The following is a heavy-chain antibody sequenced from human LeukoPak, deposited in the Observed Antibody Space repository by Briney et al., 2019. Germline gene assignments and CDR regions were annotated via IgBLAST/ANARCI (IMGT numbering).Heavy chain of an antibody. CDR1: GFTFSSYA. D-gene: IGHD2-8*01. Sequence: PGGSLRLSCAASGFTFSSYAMSWVRQAPGKGLEWVSAISGSGGSTYYADSVKGRFTTSRDNSKNTLYLQMNSLRAEDTAVYYCAKSRQIVLMGNAPHFDYWGQGTLVTVSS. J-gene: IGHJ4*02. V-gene: IGHV3-23*01. CDR3: AKSRQIVLMGNAPHFDY. CDR2: ISGSGGST.